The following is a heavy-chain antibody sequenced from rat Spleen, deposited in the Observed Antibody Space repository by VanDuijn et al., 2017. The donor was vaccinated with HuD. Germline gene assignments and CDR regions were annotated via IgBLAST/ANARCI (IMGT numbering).Heavy chain of an antibody. V-gene: IGHV4-2*01. Sequence: EVKLVESGGGLVQPGRSLKLSCAASGFNFHDYWMGWVRQAPGKGLEWIGEINKDSRTIKYSPSLKDKFTISRDNAQNTLYLQMNKLGSEDTAVYYCVREELGVDYWGQGVMVTVSS. J-gene: IGHJ2*01. D-gene: IGHD4-3*01. CDR2: INKDSRTI. CDR3: VREELGVDY. CDR1: GFNFHDYW.